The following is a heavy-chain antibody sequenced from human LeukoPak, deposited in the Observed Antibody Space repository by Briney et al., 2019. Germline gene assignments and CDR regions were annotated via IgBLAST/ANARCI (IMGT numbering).Heavy chain of an antibody. J-gene: IGHJ5*02. CDR1: GYTFTGYY. CDR2: INPNSGGT. V-gene: IGHV1-2*02. D-gene: IGHD5-12*01. Sequence: ASVKVSRKASGYTFTGYYMHWVRQAPGQGLEWMGWINPNSGGTNYAQKFQGRVTMTRDTSISTAYMELSRLRSDDTAVYYCARGRGYSGYLDPWGQGTLVTVSS. CDR3: ARGRGYSGYLDP.